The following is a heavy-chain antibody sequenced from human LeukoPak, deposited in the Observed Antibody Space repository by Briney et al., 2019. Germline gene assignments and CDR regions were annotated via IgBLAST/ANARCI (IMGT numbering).Heavy chain of an antibody. CDR1: GYSFTSYW. V-gene: IGHV5-51*01. CDR3: ARHVPYYYGSGSPSGMDV. CDR2: IYPGDSDT. D-gene: IGHD3-10*01. J-gene: IGHJ6*02. Sequence: GESLKISCKGSGYSFTSYWIGWVRQMPGKGLEWMGIIYPGDSDTRYSPSFQGQVTISADKSISTAYLQRSSLKASDTAMYYCARHVPYYYGSGSPSGMDVWGQGTTVTVSS.